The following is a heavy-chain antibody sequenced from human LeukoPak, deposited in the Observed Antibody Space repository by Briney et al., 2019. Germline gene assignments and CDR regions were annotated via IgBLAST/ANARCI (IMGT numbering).Heavy chain of an antibody. D-gene: IGHD6-13*01. V-gene: IGHV3-15*01. CDR3: ASTSGGIIVAAGTEGDY. J-gene: IGHJ4*02. Sequence: GGSLRLSCAASGFTFSNAWMSWVRQAPGKGLEWVGRIKSKTDGGTTDYAAPVKGRFTISRDDSKNTLYLQMNSLRAEDTAVYYCASTSGGIIVAAGTEGDYWGQETLVTVSS. CDR2: IKSKTDGGTT. CDR1: GFTFSNAW.